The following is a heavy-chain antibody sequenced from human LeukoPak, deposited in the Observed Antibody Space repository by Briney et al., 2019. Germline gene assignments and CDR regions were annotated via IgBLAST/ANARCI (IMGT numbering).Heavy chain of an antibody. CDR3: ARLSAMVRGPEDIYYFEY. J-gene: IGHJ4*02. V-gene: IGHV3-53*01. CDR2: LYSDGST. CDR1: GFTVSRNY. D-gene: IGHD3-10*01. Sequence: GGSLRLSCAASGFTVSRNYMSWVRQAPGKGLEWVSVLYSDGSTYHADSVKGRFTISRDNSKNTLYLQMNSLRAEDTAVYYCARLSAMVRGPEDIYYFEYWGQGTLVTVSS.